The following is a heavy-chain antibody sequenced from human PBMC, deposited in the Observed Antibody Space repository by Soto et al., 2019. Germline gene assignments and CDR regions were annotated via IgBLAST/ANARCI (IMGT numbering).Heavy chain of an antibody. CDR2: IGGGGGNR. CDR1: GFTFNAYA. D-gene: IGHD4-4*01. J-gene: IGHJ4*02. V-gene: IGHV3-23*01. CDR3: ARVASDYINSVDH. Sequence: EVQLLESGGGLVQPGGSLRLSCAASGFTFNAYAMTWVRQAPGKGLEWVSAIGGGGGNRYYPATVKGRFTISRDNSKDTLDLQMNRLRVEDTAVYYCARVASDYINSVDHWGQGILVTVSS.